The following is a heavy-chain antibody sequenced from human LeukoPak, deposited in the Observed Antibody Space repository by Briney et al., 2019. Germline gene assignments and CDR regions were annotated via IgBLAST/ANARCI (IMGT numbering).Heavy chain of an antibody. CDR1: GFTFSSYS. D-gene: IGHD5-12*01. CDR2: ISAAGRNT. CDR3: ARGPSGYHNT. Sequence: GGSLRLSCAASGFTFSSYSMNWVRQAPGKGLERVSVISAAGRNTYYGDSVKGRFTISRDNSKSTLFLQISSLRAEDTAVYYCARGPSGYHNTGGQGTLVTVSS. J-gene: IGHJ4*02. V-gene: IGHV3-21*01.